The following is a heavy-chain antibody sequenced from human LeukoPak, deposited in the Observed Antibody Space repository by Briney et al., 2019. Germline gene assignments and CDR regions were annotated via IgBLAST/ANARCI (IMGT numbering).Heavy chain of an antibody. J-gene: IGHJ4*02. V-gene: IGHV3-30*18. CDR2: ISYDGSNK. Sequence: GESLKISCKGSGYSFTSYWIGWVRQAPGRGLEWVAVISYDGSNKYYADSVKGRFTISRDNSKNTLYLQMNSLRAEDTAVYYCAKDFLRYCSSTSCPHYFDYWGQGTLVTVSS. D-gene: IGHD2-2*01. CDR1: GYSFTSYW. CDR3: AKDFLRYCSSTSCPHYFDY.